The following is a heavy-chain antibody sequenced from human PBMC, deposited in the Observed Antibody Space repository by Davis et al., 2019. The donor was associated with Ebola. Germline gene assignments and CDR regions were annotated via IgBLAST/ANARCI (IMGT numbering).Heavy chain of an antibody. V-gene: IGHV4-4*07. J-gene: IGHJ2*01. CDR2: IYTSGST. CDR1: GDSINSDY. CDR3: ARVGYCTGGVCYYFDL. Sequence: SETLSLTCTVSGDSINSDYWCWIRQPPGKGLEWIGRIYTSGSTNYNPSPKSRVTMSVDTSKNQFSLKLSSVTAADTAVYYCARVGYCTGGVCYYFDLWGRGTLVTVSS. D-gene: IGHD2-8*02.